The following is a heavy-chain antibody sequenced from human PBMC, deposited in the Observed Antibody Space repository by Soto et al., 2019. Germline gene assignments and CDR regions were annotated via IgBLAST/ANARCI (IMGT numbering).Heavy chain of an antibody. Sequence: QVQLVQSGAEVKKPGSSVKVSCKASGGTFSSYTISWVRQAPGQGLEWMGRIIPILGIANYAQKFQGRVTITADKSTSTAYMELSSLRSEDTAVYYCASKADTAMVSGYYGMDVWGQGTTVTVSS. CDR3: ASKADTAMVSGYYGMDV. V-gene: IGHV1-69*02. D-gene: IGHD5-18*01. CDR1: GGTFSSYT. J-gene: IGHJ6*02. CDR2: IIPILGIA.